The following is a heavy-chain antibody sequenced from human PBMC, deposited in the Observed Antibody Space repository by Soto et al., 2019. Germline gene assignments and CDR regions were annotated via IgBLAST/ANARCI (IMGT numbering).Heavy chain of an antibody. J-gene: IGHJ4*02. CDR1: GYTFTGHY. Sequence: SVKVCCKTSGYTFTGHYIHWVRQAPQQGPEWMGEIGPESGATRYAQKFRGRVTMTMDTSITTVYMELKNLSPDDTAVYYCGRGRIGQRVVFYWDQGTPVTVSS. D-gene: IGHD3-16*01. CDR3: GRGRIGQRVVFY. V-gene: IGHV1-2*02. CDR2: IGPESGAT.